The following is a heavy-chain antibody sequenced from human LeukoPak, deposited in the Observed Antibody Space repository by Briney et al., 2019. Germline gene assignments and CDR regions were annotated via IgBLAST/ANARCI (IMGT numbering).Heavy chain of an antibody. CDR2: INHSGST. CDR3: ARERRYCSSTSCYRSVFDY. D-gene: IGHD2-2*02. V-gene: IGHV4-34*01. CDR1: GGSFSGYY. Sequence: SETLSLTCAVYGGSFSGYYWSWIRQPPGKGLEWIGEINHSGSTNYNPSLKSRVTITVDTSKNQFSLKMSYVPTADTAVYYCARERRYCSSTSCYRSVFDYWGQGTLVTVSS. J-gene: IGHJ4*02.